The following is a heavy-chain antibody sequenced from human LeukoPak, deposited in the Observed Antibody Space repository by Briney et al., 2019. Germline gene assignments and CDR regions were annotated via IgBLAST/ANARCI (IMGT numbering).Heavy chain of an antibody. CDR2: IYPADSDT. Sequence: GESLKISCKGSGYSFSSYWIAWVHPMPWKGLEWMGIIYPADSDTKYSPSFQGQVTISADKSITTAYLQWSSLKASDTAIYYCARPLISGGRAQAFDFWGQGTLVTVSS. CDR1: GYSFSSYW. CDR3: ARPLISGGRAQAFDF. D-gene: IGHD2-15*01. J-gene: IGHJ4*02. V-gene: IGHV5-51*07.